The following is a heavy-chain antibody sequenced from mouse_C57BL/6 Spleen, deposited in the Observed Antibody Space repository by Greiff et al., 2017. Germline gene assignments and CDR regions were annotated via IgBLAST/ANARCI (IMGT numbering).Heavy chain of an antibody. Sequence: VKLQQPGAELVRPGSSVKLSCKASGYTFTSYWMHWVKQRPIQGLEWIGNIDPSDSETHYNQKFKDKATLTVDKSSSTAYMQLSSLTSEDSAVYYCARVVGYYDYRFAYWGQGTLVTVSA. CDR1: GYTFTSYW. CDR3: ARVVGYYDYRFAY. J-gene: IGHJ3*01. V-gene: IGHV1-52*01. CDR2: IDPSDSET. D-gene: IGHD2-4*01.